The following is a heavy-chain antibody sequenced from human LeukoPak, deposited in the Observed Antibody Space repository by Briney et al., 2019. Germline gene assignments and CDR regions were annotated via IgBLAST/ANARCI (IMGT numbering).Heavy chain of an antibody. J-gene: IGHJ4*02. D-gene: IGHD1-26*01. CDR1: GGSISSYY. CDR2: IYYSGST. V-gene: IGHV4-59*01. Sequence: SETLSLTCTVSGGSISSYYWSWIRQPPGKGLEWIGYIYYSGSTNYNPSLKSRVTISVDTSKNQFSLKLSSVTAADTAVYYCARDGTGSYYGVKDYWGQGTLVTVSS. CDR3: ARDGTGSYYGVKDY.